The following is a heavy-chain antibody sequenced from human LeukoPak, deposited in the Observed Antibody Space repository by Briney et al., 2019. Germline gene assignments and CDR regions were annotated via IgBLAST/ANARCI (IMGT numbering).Heavy chain of an antibody. Sequence: TSETLSLTCSVSGGSISFYYWSWIRQPPGRGLEWIGDIYYSGSTNYNPSLKSRVTISVDTSKNQFSLKLSSVTAADTAVYYCARETAYYYDSSGFFDYWGQGTLVTVSS. D-gene: IGHD3-22*01. CDR1: GGSISFYY. CDR3: ARETAYYYDSSGFFDY. V-gene: IGHV4-59*01. J-gene: IGHJ4*02. CDR2: IYYSGST.